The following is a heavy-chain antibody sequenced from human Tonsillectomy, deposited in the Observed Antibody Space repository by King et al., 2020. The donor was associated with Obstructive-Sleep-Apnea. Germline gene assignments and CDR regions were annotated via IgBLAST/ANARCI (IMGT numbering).Heavy chain of an antibody. CDR3: ARDPYSSGWYWYFDL. V-gene: IGHV4-39*07. CDR2: IYYSGRT. J-gene: IGHJ2*01. CDR1: GGSISSSNYY. D-gene: IGHD6-19*01. Sequence: QLQESGPGLVKPSETLSLSCTVSGGSISSSNYYWGWIRQPPGKGLEWIGNIYYSGRTYYNPSLKSLVTISVDTSKDQFSLKVSSVTAADTAVYYCARDPYSSGWYWYFDLWGRGTLVPVSS.